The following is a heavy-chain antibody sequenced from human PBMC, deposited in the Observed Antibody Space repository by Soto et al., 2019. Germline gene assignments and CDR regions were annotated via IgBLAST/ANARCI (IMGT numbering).Heavy chain of an antibody. Sequence: QVQLVQSGAEVKKPGASVKVSCKASGYTFTGYYMHWVRQAPGQGLEWMGWINPNSGGTNYAQKFQGWVTMTRDTSISTAYMELSRLRSDDTAVYYCARWGSYDSSGYYYFDYWGQGTLVTVSS. V-gene: IGHV1-2*04. J-gene: IGHJ4*02. CDR1: GYTFTGYY. D-gene: IGHD3-22*01. CDR3: ARWGSYDSSGYYYFDY. CDR2: INPNSGGT.